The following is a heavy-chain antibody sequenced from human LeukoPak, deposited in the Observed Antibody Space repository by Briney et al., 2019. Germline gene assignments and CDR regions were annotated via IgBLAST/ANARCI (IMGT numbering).Heavy chain of an antibody. D-gene: IGHD6-13*01. CDR1: GFTLSIYA. V-gene: IGHV3-23*01. J-gene: IGHJ4*02. Sequence: PGRSLRLSCSASGFTLSIYAMSWVRQAPGKGLEWVSTISAGGGTTYYADSVQGRFTISRDNSKSTLFLQMNSLRAEDTAVYYCAKRPQYSTSWHSNDYWGQGTLVTVSS. CDR3: AKRPQYSTSWHSNDY. CDR2: ISAGGGTT.